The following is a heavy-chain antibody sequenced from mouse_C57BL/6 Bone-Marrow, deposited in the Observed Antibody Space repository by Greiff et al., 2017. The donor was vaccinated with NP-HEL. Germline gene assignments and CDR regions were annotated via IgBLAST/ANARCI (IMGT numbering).Heavy chain of an antibody. J-gene: IGHJ1*03. CDR3: ARQGYYGSSGWYFDV. Sequence: QVQLKQPGTELVKPGASVKLSCKASGYTFTSYWMHWVKQRPGQGLEWIGNINPSNGGTNYNEKFKSKAALTVDKSSSTAYMQLSSLTSEDSAVYYCARQGYYGSSGWYFDVWGTGTTVTVSS. D-gene: IGHD1-1*01. CDR2: INPSNGGT. V-gene: IGHV1-53*01. CDR1: GYTFTSYW.